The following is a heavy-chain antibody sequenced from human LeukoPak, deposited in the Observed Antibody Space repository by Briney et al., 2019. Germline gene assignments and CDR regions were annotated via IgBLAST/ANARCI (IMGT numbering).Heavy chain of an antibody. D-gene: IGHD3-10*01. Sequence: PGGSLGLSCAASGFTLSSYAMNWVRQAPGKGLDWVSVISTSGGTTYYADSVKGRFTISRDNSKNTLYLQMNSLSVEDTAVYYCAKDEVLWFGERAFDIWGHGTMVTVSS. CDR2: ISTSGGTT. CDR3: AKDEVLWFGERAFDI. J-gene: IGHJ3*02. CDR1: GFTLSSYA. V-gene: IGHV3-23*01.